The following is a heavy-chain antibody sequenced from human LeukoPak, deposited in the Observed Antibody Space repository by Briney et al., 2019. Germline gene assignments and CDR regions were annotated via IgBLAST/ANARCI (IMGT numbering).Heavy chain of an antibody. CDR2: INPNSGGT. CDR3: ARDGTKWLRPPYNWFDP. V-gene: IGHV1-2*02. CDR1: GYTFTGYY. D-gene: IGHD5-12*01. Sequence: ASVKVSCKASGYTFTGYYMHWVRQAPGQGLEWMGWINPNSGGTNYAQKFQGRVTMTRDTSISTAYMELSRLRSDDTAVYYCARDGTKWLRPPYNWFDPWGQGTLVTVSS. J-gene: IGHJ5*02.